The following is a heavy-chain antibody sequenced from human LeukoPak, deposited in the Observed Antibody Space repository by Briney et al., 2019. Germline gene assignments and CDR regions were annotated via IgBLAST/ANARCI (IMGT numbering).Heavy chain of an antibody. J-gene: IGHJ4*02. Sequence: GGSLRLSCAASGFTFSDYYMSWIRQAPGKGLEWVSYISSSGSTIYYADSVKGRFTISRDNAKNSLYLQMNSLRAEDTAVYYCARSVAAAGTKVSFDYWGQGTLVTVSS. CDR2: ISSSGSTI. CDR3: ARSVAAAGTKVSFDY. D-gene: IGHD6-13*01. CDR1: GFTFSDYY. V-gene: IGHV3-11*01.